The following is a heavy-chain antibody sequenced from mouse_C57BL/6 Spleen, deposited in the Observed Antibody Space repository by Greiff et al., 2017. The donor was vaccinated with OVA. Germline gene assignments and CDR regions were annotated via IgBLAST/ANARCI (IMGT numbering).Heavy chain of an antibody. D-gene: IGHD1-1*01. CDR2: ISYDGSN. CDR1: GYSITSGYY. J-gene: IGHJ1*03. CDR3: ARGLLRSWYFDV. V-gene: IGHV3-6*01. Sequence: EVKLLESGPGLVKPSQSLSLTCSVTGYSITSGYYWNWIRQFPGNKLEWMGYISYDGSNNYNPSLKNRISITRDTSKNQFFLKLNSVTTEDTATYYCARGLLRSWYFDVWGTGTTVTVSS.